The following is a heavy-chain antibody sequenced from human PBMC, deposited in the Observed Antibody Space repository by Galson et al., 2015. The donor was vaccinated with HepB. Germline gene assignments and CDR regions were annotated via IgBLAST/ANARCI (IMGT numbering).Heavy chain of an antibody. CDR3: AACPYYYYDRHYYMDV. CDR1: GGTFSSCA. J-gene: IGHJ6*03. V-gene: IGHV1-69*13. D-gene: IGHD3-22*01. CDR2: IIPIFGTA. Sequence: SVKVSCKASGGTFSSCAISWVRQAPGQGLEWMGGIIPIFGTANYAQKFQGRVTITADESTSTAYMELSSLRSEDTAVYYCAACPYYYYDRHYYMDVWGKGTTVTVSS.